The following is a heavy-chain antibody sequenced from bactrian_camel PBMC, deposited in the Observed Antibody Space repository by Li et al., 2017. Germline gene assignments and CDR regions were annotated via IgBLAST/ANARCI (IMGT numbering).Heavy chain of an antibody. Sequence: QVQLVESGGGSVQTGGSLRLSCAVSGYLYAQYCMGWFRQSPGNQREGIAAVYTGGGDEHYAGSVKGRFTISRDNAKNPVYLQMNNLKIEDTGLYRCKRGWKCIGAECDDDLGQGTQVTVS. D-gene: IGHD1*01. CDR3: KRGWKCIGAECDDD. CDR2: VYTGGGDE. CDR1: GYLYAQYC. J-gene: IGHJ4*01. V-gene: IGHV3S54*01.